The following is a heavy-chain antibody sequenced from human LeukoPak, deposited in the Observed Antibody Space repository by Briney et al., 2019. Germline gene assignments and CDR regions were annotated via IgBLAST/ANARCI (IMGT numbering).Heavy chain of an antibody. CDR3: ARQESMYLVY. Sequence: KPSETLSLTCTVSGGSISSSSYYWGWIRQPPGKGLEWIGSIYYSGSTYYNPSLKSRVTISVDTSKNQFSLKLSSVTAADTAVYYCARQESMYLVYWGQGTLVTVSS. CDR2: IYYSGST. CDR1: GGSISSSSYY. J-gene: IGHJ4*02. V-gene: IGHV4-39*01. D-gene: IGHD2/OR15-2a*01.